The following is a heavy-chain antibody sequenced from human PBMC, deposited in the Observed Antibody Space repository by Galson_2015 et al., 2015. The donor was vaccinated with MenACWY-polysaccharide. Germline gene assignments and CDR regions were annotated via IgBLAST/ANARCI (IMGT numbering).Heavy chain of an antibody. CDR1: GFTFSSYW. J-gene: IGHJ6*02. Sequence: SLRLSCAASGFTFSSYWMTWVRQAPGKGLEWVAHIKKDGSEKYYVDSVKGRFTISRDNSKNSLYLQMHSLRAEDTAVYSCAGGHYGMDVWGQGTTVTVSS. CDR2: IKKDGSEK. CDR3: AGGHYGMDV. V-gene: IGHV3-7*01.